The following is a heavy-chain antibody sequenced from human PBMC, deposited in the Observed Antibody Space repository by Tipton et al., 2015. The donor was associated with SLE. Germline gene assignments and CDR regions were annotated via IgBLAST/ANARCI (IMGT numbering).Heavy chain of an antibody. Sequence: SLRLSCAASGFSVSSNYMSWVRQAPGKGLEWVSYISSGSSTRNYADSVKGRFTISRDNANNTLYLQLNSLRADDTAVYYCAQGTDTSSSVHTLFDYWGQGTLVTVSS. J-gene: IGHJ4*02. D-gene: IGHD1-14*01. CDR2: ISSGSSTR. V-gene: IGHV3-11*06. CDR1: GFSVSSNY. CDR3: AQGTDTSSSVHTLFDY.